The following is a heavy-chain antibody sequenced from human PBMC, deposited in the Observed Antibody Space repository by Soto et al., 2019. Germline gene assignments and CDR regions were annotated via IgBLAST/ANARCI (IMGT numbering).Heavy chain of an antibody. CDR2: IIPIFGTA. CDR1: GGTFSSYA. Sequence: QVQLVQSGAEVKKPGSSVKVSCKASGGTFSSYAISWVRQAPGQGLEWMGGIIPIFGTANYAQKFQGRVTITADESTSTAYMELSSLRSEDTVVYYCVREKGRIAVAGINPFDYWGQGTLVTVSS. CDR3: VREKGRIAVAGINPFDY. V-gene: IGHV1-69*01. J-gene: IGHJ4*02. D-gene: IGHD6-19*01.